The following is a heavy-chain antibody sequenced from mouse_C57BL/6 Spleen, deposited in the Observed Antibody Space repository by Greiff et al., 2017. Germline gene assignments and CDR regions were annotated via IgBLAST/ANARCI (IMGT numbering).Heavy chain of an antibody. D-gene: IGHD2-14*01. CDR3: TRDTYGGYAMDY. J-gene: IGHJ4*01. Sequence: EVKLMESGEGLVKPGGSLKLSCAASGFTFSSYAMSWVRQTPEKRLEWVAYISSGGDYIYYADTVKGRFTISRDNARNTLYLQMSSLKSEDTAMYYCTRDTYGGYAMDYWGQGTSVTVSS. CDR2: ISSGGDYI. CDR1: GFTFSSYA. V-gene: IGHV5-9-1*02.